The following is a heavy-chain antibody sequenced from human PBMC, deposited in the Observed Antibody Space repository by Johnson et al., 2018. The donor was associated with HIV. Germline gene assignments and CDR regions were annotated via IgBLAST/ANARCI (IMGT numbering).Heavy chain of an antibody. V-gene: IGHV3-33*06. Sequence: QVQLVESGGGVVQPGRSLRLSCAASGFTFSNCGMHWVRQAPGKGLEWVAVIWFDGNNKHYSDSVKGRFTSSRDNSNNILYLQMNSLRVEDTAVYYCAKVAVATAAGGVALDIWGPGTMVTVS. CDR1: GFTFSNCG. J-gene: IGHJ3*02. CDR2: IWFDGNNK. CDR3: AKVAVATAAGGVALDI. D-gene: IGHD6-13*01.